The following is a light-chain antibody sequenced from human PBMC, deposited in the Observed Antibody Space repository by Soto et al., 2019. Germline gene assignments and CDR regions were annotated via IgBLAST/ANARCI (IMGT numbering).Light chain of an antibody. CDR2: EVS. V-gene: IGLV2-14*01. CDR1: SSDVGGYNY. Sequence: HSALTQPASVSGSPGQSITISCTGTSSDVGGYNYVSWYQQHPGKAPKLMIYEVSNRPSGVSNRFSGSKSGNTASLTISGLQAEDEADYYCSSYTSSSIDYVFGTGTKLTV. CDR3: SSYTSSSIDYV. J-gene: IGLJ1*01.